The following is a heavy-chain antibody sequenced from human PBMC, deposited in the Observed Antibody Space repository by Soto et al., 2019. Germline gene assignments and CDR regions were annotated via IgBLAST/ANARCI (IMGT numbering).Heavy chain of an antibody. Sequence: SVKVSCKASGGTFSSYAISWVRQAPGQGLEWMGGIIPIFGTANYAQKFQGRVTITADESTSTAYMELSSLRSEDTAVYYCARGGMATILNWFDPWGQGTLVTVSS. CDR2: IIPIFGTA. CDR1: GGTFSSYA. CDR3: ARGGMATILNWFDP. J-gene: IGHJ5*02. D-gene: IGHD5-12*01. V-gene: IGHV1-69*13.